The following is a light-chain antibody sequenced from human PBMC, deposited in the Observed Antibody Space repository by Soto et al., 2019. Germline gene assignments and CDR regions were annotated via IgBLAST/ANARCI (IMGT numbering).Light chain of an antibody. J-gene: IGKJ2*01. V-gene: IGKV2-28*01. CDR3: MQALQTPPYT. Sequence: DIVMTQSPLSLPVTPGEPASISCRSSQSLLHSNGYNYLDWYLQKPGQSPQLLIYLGSDRASGVPDRFSGRGSGTDFTLRISRVEAEDVGIYYCMQALQTPPYTFGLGTKLEIE. CDR2: LGS. CDR1: QSLLHSNGYNY.